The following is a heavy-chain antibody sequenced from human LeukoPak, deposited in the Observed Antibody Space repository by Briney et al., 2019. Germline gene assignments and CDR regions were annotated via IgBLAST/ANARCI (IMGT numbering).Heavy chain of an antibody. J-gene: IGHJ2*01. CDR1: GGSIRNYY. V-gene: IGHV4-59*01. D-gene: IGHD6-19*01. Sequence: SETLSLTCTVSGGSIRNYYWSWIRQPPGKGLQWIGYLYFGGSTNYNPSLKSRVTISGDTSKNQVSLNMNSVTAADTAVYYCARTYEGSGWNNWYFDLWGRGTLVTVSS. CDR2: LYFGGST. CDR3: ARTYEGSGWNNWYFDL.